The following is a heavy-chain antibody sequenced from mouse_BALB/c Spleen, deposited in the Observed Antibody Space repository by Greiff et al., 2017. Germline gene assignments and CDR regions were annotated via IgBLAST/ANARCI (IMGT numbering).Heavy chain of an antibody. Sequence: VQLKESGPGLVKPSQSLSLTCTVTGYSITSDYAWNWIRQFPGNKLEWMGYISYSGSTSYNPSLKSRISITRDTSKNQFFLQLNSVTTEDTATYYCARGLYYGYDGWYFDVWGAGTTVTVSS. CDR3: ARGLYYGYDGWYFDV. J-gene: IGHJ1*01. V-gene: IGHV3-2*02. CDR2: ISYSGST. CDR1: GYSITSDYA. D-gene: IGHD2-2*01.